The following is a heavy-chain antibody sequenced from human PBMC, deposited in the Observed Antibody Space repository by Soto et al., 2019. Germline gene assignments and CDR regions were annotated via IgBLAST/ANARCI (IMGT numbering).Heavy chain of an antibody. CDR2: IYWDDDK. CDR1: GFSLRTSGVG. CDR3: AHRFGTH. J-gene: IGHJ4*02. D-gene: IGHD3-16*01. V-gene: IGHV2-5*02. Sequence: SGPTLVNPTQPLTLTFPFSGFSLRTSGVGVGWIRQPPGKALEWLALIYWDDDKRYTPSLKSRLTITKDTSKNQVVLTMTNMDPVDTATYYCAHRFGTHWGQGTLVTVSS.